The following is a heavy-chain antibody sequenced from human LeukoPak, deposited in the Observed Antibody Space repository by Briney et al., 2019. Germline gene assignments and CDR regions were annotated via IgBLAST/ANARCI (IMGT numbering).Heavy chain of an antibody. CDR2: IKQDGSEK. CDR1: GFTFSSYW. Sequence: GGSLRLSCAASGFTFSSYWMTWVRQAPVKGLEWVANIKQDGSEKYYVDSVKGRFTISRDNSKNTLYLQMNSLRAEDTAVYYCAKVLRGYSSSWYYFDYWGQGTLVTVSS. J-gene: IGHJ4*02. V-gene: IGHV3-7*03. CDR3: AKVLRGYSSSWYYFDY. D-gene: IGHD6-13*01.